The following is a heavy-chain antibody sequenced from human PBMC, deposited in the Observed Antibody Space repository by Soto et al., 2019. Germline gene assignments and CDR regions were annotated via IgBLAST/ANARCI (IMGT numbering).Heavy chain of an antibody. V-gene: IGHV1-3*01. CDR2: LNGGTGQT. CDR3: ARGKGMEENYFYYGLDI. J-gene: IGHJ6*02. D-gene: IGHD1-1*01. CDR1: GYTFSTYG. Sequence: ASVKVSCKASGYTFSTYGMHWVRQAPGQSLEWMGWLNGGTGQTRYSQRFQDRVIITRDTSASTGYMELSSLRSEDTAVYYCARGKGMEENYFYYGLDIWGQGTTVTVT.